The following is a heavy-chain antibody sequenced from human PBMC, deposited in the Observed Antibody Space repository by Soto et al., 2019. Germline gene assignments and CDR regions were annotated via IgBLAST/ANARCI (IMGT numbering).Heavy chain of an antibody. CDR1: GGSFSGYY. D-gene: IGHD4-17*01. J-gene: IGHJ5*02. V-gene: IGHV4-34*01. Sequence: PSETLSLTCAVYGGSFSGYYWTWIRQPPGTGLEWIGEINHSGSTNYNPSLKSRVTISVDRSKNQFSLKLSSVTAADTAVYYCAVYGGNSGVRFDPWGQGTLVTVSS. CDR2: INHSGST. CDR3: AVYGGNSGVRFDP.